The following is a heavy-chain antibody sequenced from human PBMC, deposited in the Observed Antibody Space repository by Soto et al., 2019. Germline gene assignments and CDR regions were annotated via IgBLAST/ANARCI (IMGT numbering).Heavy chain of an antibody. CDR3: ARERTYFGDY. Sequence: QVQLVQSGAEVKKPGASVKVSCKASGYSFTSYGINWVREATGQGVEWMGWMNPNSGNTGYAQKFQGRVTMTRNTSISTAYMELSSLRSEDTAVYYCARERTYFGDYWGQGTLVTVSS. V-gene: IGHV1-8*01. CDR1: GYSFTSYG. CDR2: MNPNSGNT. J-gene: IGHJ4*02. D-gene: IGHD3-9*01.